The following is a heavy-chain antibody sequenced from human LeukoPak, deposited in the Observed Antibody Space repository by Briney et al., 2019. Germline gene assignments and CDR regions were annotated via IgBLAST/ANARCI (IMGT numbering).Heavy chain of an antibody. Sequence: TSETLSLTCTVSGGSISSSSYYWGWIRQPPGKGLEWIGSIYYSGSTYYNPSLKSRVTISVDTSKNQFSLKLSSVTAADTAVYYCARALYYGDYGTYWGQGTLVTVSS. D-gene: IGHD4-17*01. CDR3: ARALYYGDYGTY. J-gene: IGHJ4*02. CDR2: IYYSGST. CDR1: GGSISSSSYY. V-gene: IGHV4-39*07.